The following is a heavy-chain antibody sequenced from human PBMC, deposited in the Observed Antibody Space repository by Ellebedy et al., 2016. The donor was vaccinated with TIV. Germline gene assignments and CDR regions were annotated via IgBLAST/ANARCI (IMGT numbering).Heavy chain of an antibody. V-gene: IGHV4-34*01. CDR2: INHSGST. D-gene: IGHD1-14*01. J-gene: IGHJ4*02. Sequence: MPLETLSLTCAVYGGSFSGYYWSWIRQPPGKGLEWIGEINHSGSTNYNPSLKSRVTISVDTSKNQFSLKLSSVTAADTAVYYCASGPNQYFFDYWGQGTLVTVSS. CDR1: GGSFSGYY. CDR3: ASGPNQYFFDY.